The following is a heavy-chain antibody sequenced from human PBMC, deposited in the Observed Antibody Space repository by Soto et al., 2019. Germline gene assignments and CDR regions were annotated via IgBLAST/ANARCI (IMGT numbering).Heavy chain of an antibody. V-gene: IGHV4-34*01. Sequence: QVQLQQWGAGLLKPSETLSLTCAVYGGSFSGYYWSWIRQPPGKGLEWIGEINHSGSTNYNPSLKSRVTISVDTSKNQFSLKLSSVTAADTAVYDCARWYVFGDLGYWGQGTLVTVSS. D-gene: IGHD3-3*01. J-gene: IGHJ4*02. CDR1: GGSFSGYY. CDR3: ARWYVFGDLGY. CDR2: INHSGST.